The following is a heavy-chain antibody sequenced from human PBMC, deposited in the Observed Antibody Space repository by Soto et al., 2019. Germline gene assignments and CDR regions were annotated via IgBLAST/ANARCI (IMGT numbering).Heavy chain of an antibody. D-gene: IGHD4-4*01. Sequence: GGSLRLSCAASGFTFTSHAMHWVRQTPGKGLEWVAAISYDEIDKKYASSVKSRFTVSRDNVKNTLSLQMNSLRPEDTAVYYCARDMDSNYDGMDVWGQGTTVTVSS. J-gene: IGHJ6*02. CDR3: ARDMDSNYDGMDV. V-gene: IGHV3-30*03. CDR1: GFTFTSHA. CDR2: ISYDEIDK.